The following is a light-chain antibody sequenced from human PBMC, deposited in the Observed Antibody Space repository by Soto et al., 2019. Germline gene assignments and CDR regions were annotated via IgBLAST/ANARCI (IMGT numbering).Light chain of an antibody. J-gene: IGKJ2*01. CDR3: QHYSHLVI. Sequence: IPMTQSPSTLSAPVGDRVTITCQASQTISTLLAWFQHKPGKAPNLLIYDASNLESGVPSRFSGSGSGKEFTLTISILQADDSETYSCQHYSHLVIFGQGTKMAIK. CDR1: QTISTL. CDR2: DAS. V-gene: IGKV1-5*01.